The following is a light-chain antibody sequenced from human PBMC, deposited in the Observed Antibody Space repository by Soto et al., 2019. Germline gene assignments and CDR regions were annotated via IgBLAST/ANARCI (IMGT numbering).Light chain of an antibody. Sequence: QSVLTQPASVSGSPGQAITISCTGTSIDVGGYNYVSWYQQHPGKAPKLIIYEVSNRPSGVSNRFSGSKSGNTASLTISGLQAEDEADYYCSSYTSSSTRVFGTGTKLTVL. V-gene: IGLV2-14*01. J-gene: IGLJ1*01. CDR2: EVS. CDR1: SIDVGGYNY. CDR3: SSYTSSSTRV.